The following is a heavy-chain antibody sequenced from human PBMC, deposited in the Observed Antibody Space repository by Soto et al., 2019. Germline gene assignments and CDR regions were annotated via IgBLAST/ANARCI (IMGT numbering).Heavy chain of an antibody. CDR3: ARDLPRIVATVYYYYGMDV. D-gene: IGHD5-12*01. CDR1: GFTFSSYS. V-gene: IGHV3-21*01. J-gene: IGHJ6*02. CDR2: ISSSSSYI. Sequence: EVQLVESGGGLVKPGGSPRLSCAASGFTFSSYSMNWVRQAPGKGLEWVSSISSSSSYIYYADSVKGRFTISRDNAKNSLYLQMNSLRAEDTAVYYCARDLPRIVATVYYYYGMDVWGQGTTVTVSS.